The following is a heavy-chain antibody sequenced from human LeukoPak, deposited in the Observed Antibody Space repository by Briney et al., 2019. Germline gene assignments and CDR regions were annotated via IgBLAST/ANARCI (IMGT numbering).Heavy chain of an antibody. CDR3: AREAEVVAATGNYYYYGMDV. Sequence: SVKVSCKASGGTFSSYAISWVRQAPGQGLEWMGGVIPIFGTASYAQKFQGRVTITADESTSTAYMELSSLRSEDTAVYYCAREAEVVAATGNYYYYGMDVWGQGTTVTVSS. CDR1: GGTFSSYA. V-gene: IGHV1-69*13. CDR2: VIPIFGTA. D-gene: IGHD2-15*01. J-gene: IGHJ6*02.